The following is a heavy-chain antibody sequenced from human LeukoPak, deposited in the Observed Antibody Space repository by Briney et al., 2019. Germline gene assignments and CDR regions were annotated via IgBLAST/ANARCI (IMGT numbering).Heavy chain of an antibody. V-gene: IGHV4-34*01. Sequence: SETLSLTCAVYGGSFSGYYWSWTRQPPGKGLEWIGEINHSGRTNYNLSLKSRVTISVDTSKNQFSLKLSSVTAADTAVYYCARGRADRAKKSSIAARPGYYFDYWGQGTLVTVSS. D-gene: IGHD6-6*01. J-gene: IGHJ4*02. CDR2: INHSGRT. CDR3: ARGRADRAKKSSIAARPGYYFDY. CDR1: GGSFSGYY.